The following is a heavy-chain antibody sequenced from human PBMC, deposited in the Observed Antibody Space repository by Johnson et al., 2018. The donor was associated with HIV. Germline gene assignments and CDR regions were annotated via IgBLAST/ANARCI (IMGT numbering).Heavy chain of an antibody. CDR1: GFTFSDYY. Sequence: QVQLVESGGGLVQPGGSLRLSCAASGFTFSDYYMSWIRQAPGKGLDWVSYISSTGTTRYYADSVKGRFTISRDNAMKSLYLQINSLRAEDTAVYYCARNRPVSYGYRGAFDFWGQGTMVTVSS. V-gene: IGHV3-11*04. D-gene: IGHD5-18*01. J-gene: IGHJ3*01. CDR2: ISSTGTTR. CDR3: ARNRPVSYGYRGAFDF.